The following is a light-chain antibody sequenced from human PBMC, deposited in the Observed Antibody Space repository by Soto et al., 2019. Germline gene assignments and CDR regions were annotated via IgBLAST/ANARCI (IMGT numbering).Light chain of an antibody. V-gene: IGKV1-27*01. CDR1: QGISNY. Sequence: DIQMTQSPSSLSASVGDRVTITCRASQGISNYLAWYQQQPGKVPKLLIYVATTLQSGVPSRFSGSGSGTDFTLTISSLQPEDVATYYCQKYNSAPWTFGQGTKVEIK. CDR2: VAT. J-gene: IGKJ1*01. CDR3: QKYNSAPWT.